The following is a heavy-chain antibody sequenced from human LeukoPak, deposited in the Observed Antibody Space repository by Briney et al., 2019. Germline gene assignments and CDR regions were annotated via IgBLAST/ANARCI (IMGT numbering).Heavy chain of an antibody. CDR1: GYTFTGYY. CDR2: IHPNSGGT. Sequence: ASVKVSCKASGYTFTGYYMHWVRQAPGQGLEWMGWIHPNSGGTNYAQKFQGRVTMTRDTSISTAYMELSRLRSDDTAVYYCAKVVGSALVLNWFDPWGQGTLVTVYS. CDR3: AKVVGSALVLNWFDP. J-gene: IGHJ5*02. D-gene: IGHD2-15*01. V-gene: IGHV1-2*02.